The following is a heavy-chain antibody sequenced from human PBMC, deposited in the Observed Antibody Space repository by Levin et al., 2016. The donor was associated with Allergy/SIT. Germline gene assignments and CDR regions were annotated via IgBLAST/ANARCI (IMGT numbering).Heavy chain of an antibody. Sequence: ASVKVSCKASGYTFTDYYMHWVRQAPGQGLEWMGWINPNSGGTKYVQKFQGRVTMTRDTSISTAYMELSSLRSEDTAVYYCATGQSDSAFDIWGQGTMVTVSS. D-gene: IGHD6-19*01. CDR2: INPNSGGT. CDR1: GYTFTDYY. CDR3: ATGQSDSAFDI. J-gene: IGHJ3*02. V-gene: IGHV1-2*02.